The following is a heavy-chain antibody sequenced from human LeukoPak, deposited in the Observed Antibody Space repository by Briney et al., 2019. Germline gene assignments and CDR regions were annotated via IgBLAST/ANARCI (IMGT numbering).Heavy chain of an antibody. D-gene: IGHD3-3*01. V-gene: IGHV3-30*02. CDR2: IRYDGSNK. J-gene: IGHJ4*02. CDR1: GFTFSSYG. CDR3: AKVQYDFWSGYLSLFDY. Sequence: GGSLRLSCAAPGFTFSSYGMHWVRQAPGKGLEWVAFIRYDGSNKYYADSVKGRFTISRDNSKNTLYLQMNSLRAEATAVYYCAKVQYDFWSGYLSLFDYWGQGTLVTVSS.